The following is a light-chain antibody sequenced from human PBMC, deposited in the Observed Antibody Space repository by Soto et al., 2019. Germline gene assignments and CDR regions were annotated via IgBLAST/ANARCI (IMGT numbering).Light chain of an antibody. CDR1: QSVSSN. J-gene: IGKJ2*01. CDR2: GAS. CDR3: QQYYTWRLMYT. Sequence: EMVRTQSPATLSVSPGERATLSCRTSQSVSSNLAWHQQKPGQAPRLLIYGASTRATGIPARFSGSVSGTEFTLTISSRQSEDFAVYYCQQYYTWRLMYTFGQGTKLEIK. V-gene: IGKV3-15*01.